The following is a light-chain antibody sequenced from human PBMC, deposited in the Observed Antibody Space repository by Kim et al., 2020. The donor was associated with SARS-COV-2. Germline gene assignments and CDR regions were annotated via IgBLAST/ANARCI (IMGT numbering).Light chain of an antibody. Sequence: EIVLTQSPGTLSLSPGERATLSCRASQTVTSNYLAWYQQKPGQAPRLLIYGASSRATGIPDRFSGSGSGTDFTLTISRLEPEDLAVYYCQQYGSSPATFGQGTKVDIK. CDR3: QQYGSSPAT. CDR1: QTVTSNY. V-gene: IGKV3-20*01. J-gene: IGKJ1*01. CDR2: GAS.